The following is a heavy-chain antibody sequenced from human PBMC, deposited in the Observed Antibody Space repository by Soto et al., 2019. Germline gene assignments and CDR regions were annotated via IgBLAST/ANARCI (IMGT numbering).Heavy chain of an antibody. Sequence: QVQLQQWGAGLLKPSETLSLTCAVYGGSFSGYYWSWIRQPPGKGLEWIGEINHSGSTNYNPSLKSRVTISVDTSKNQFSLKLSSVTAADTAVYYCAREGLGYSYGYEDYWGQGTLVTVSS. J-gene: IGHJ4*02. CDR3: AREGLGYSYGYEDY. CDR1: GGSFSGYY. V-gene: IGHV4-34*01. D-gene: IGHD5-18*01. CDR2: INHSGST.